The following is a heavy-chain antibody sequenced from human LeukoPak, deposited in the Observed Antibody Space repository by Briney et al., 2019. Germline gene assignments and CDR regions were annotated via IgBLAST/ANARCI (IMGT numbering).Heavy chain of an antibody. V-gene: IGHV4-4*07. J-gene: IGHJ4*02. Sequence: EPSETLSLTCTVSGGSISSYYWSWIRQPAGKGLEWIGRIYTSGSTNYNPSLKSRVTMSVDTSKNQFSLQLNSVTPEDTAVYYCAREQRLGRLEDWGQGTLVTVSS. CDR1: GGSISSYY. CDR3: AREQRLGRLED. D-gene: IGHD1-1*01. CDR2: IYTSGST.